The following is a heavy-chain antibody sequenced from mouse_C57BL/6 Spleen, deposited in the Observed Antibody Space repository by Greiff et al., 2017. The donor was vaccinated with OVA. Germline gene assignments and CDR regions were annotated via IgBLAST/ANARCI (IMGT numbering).Heavy chain of an antibody. V-gene: IGHV1-64*01. CDR3: ARDYGSRWYFAV. CDR2: IHPNSGST. Sequence: QVQLQQPGAELVKPGASVKLSCKASGYTFTSYWMHWVKQRPGQGLEWIGMIHPNSGSTNYNEKFKSKATLTVDKSSSTAYMQLSSLTSEDSAVYYCARDYGSRWYFAVWGTGTTVTVSA. J-gene: IGHJ1*03. D-gene: IGHD1-1*01. CDR1: GYTFTSYW.